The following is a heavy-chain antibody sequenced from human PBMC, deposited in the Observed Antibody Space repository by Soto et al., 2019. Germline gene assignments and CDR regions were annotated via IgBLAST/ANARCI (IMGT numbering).Heavy chain of an antibody. CDR2: IRSRSQGYAT. D-gene: IGHD1-1*01. Sequence: SGGSLRLSCAASGFSFSEAAIHWARQAPGKGLEWAARIRSRSQGYATAFAEPVKGRFFISRDDSQSTVYLQMNSLKIEDTAVYYCTRHTIDFWGRGT. V-gene: IGHV3-73*01. J-gene: IGHJ4*02. CDR3: TRHTIDF. CDR1: GFSFSEAA.